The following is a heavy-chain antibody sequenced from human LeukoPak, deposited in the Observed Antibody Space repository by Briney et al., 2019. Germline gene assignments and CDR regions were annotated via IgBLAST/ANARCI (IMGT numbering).Heavy chain of an antibody. J-gene: IGHJ4*02. Sequence: AGGSLRLSCAASGFTFSSYAMHWVRQAPGKGLEWVAVISYDGSNKYYADSVKGRFTNSRDNSKNTLYLQMNSLRAEDTAVYYCARGDEPAFDYWGQGTLVTVSS. CDR3: ARGDEPAFDY. CDR2: ISYDGSNK. CDR1: GFTFSSYA. V-gene: IGHV3-30-3*01.